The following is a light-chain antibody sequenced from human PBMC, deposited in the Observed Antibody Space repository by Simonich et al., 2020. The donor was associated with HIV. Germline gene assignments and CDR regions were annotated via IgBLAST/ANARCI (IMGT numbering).Light chain of an antibody. Sequence: QSVLTQPPSASGTPGQRVTISCSGSTSNIGSNTVNWYQQLPGPAPKLLIYRNNQRPPGGPDRFSGSKSGTSASLAISGLRSEDEADYYCAAWDDSLNGVVFGGGTKLTVL. J-gene: IGLJ2*01. CDR3: AAWDDSLNGVV. CDR2: RNN. CDR1: TSNIGSNT. V-gene: IGLV1-44*01.